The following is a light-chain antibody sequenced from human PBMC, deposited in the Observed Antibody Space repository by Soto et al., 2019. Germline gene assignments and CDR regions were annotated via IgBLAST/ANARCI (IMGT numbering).Light chain of an antibody. CDR1: QRISDY. CDR2: GAF. CDR3: QQLNNFPPFT. V-gene: IGKV1-9*01. Sequence: IQLTQSPSSLSASIGDRVTITCRASQRISDYLAWYQQKPGKAPKLLIYGAFTLQSGVPSRFNGSGSGTDFTLTISSLQPEDLATYYCQQLNNFPPFTFGPGTKVDLK. J-gene: IGKJ3*01.